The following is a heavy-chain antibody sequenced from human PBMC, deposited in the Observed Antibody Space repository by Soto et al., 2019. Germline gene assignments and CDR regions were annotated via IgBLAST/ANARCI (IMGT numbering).Heavy chain of an antibody. Sequence: LRLSCAASGFTFSTYGMNWVRQAPGKGLEWLSSISDSGHYIYYADSVKGRFTISRDNAKNSLFLQMNSLRGEGTAVYYCARSGLALPYSASHWFDPWGHGTLVTVS. V-gene: IGHV3-21*01. D-gene: IGHD3-22*01. CDR2: ISDSGHYI. J-gene: IGHJ5*02. CDR1: GFTFSTYG. CDR3: ARSGLALPYSASHWFDP.